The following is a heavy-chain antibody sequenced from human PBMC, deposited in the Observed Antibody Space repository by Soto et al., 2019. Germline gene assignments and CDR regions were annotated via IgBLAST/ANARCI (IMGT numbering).Heavy chain of an antibody. D-gene: IGHD3-16*02. J-gene: IGHJ4*02. CDR2: ISSSSSSV. CDR1: GFTFRNYA. Sequence: GGSLRLSCAASGFTFRNYAMSWVRQAPGKGLEWVSYISSSSSSVHYADSVKGRFTISRDNARNSLYLQLNSLRAEDTAVYYCARADDYVWGSYRYGYFDYWGQGTLVTVSS. V-gene: IGHV3-48*01. CDR3: ARADDYVWGSYRYGYFDY.